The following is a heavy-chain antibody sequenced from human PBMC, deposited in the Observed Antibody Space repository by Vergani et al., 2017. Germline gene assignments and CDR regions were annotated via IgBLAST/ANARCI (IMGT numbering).Heavy chain of an antibody. CDR2: IYSGGST. D-gene: IGHD5-18*01. V-gene: IGHV3-66*02. J-gene: IGHJ4*02. CDR1: RFTVSSNY. Sequence: EVQLVESGGGLVQPGGSLRLSCAASRFTVSSNYMSWVRQAPGKGLEWVSAIYSGGSTYYADSVKGRFTISRDNSKNTLYLQMNSLRAEDTAVYYCARGFTAHFDYWGQVTLVTVSS. CDR3: ARGFTAHFDY.